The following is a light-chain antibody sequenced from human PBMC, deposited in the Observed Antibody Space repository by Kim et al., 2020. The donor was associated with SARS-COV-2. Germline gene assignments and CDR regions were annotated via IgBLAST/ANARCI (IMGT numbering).Light chain of an antibody. CDR3: QQYNTYSWT. Sequence: ASVGDRVTLTCRASQSIGSWVAWYQQKPGQVPKLLIYQASTLQSGVPSRFSGSGSGTEFTLTISSLRPDDIATYFCQQYNTYSWTFGQGTKVDIK. J-gene: IGKJ1*01. V-gene: IGKV1-5*03. CDR2: QAS. CDR1: QSIGSW.